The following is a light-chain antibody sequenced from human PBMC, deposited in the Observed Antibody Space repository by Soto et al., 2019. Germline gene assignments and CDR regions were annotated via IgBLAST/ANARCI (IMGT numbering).Light chain of an antibody. CDR3: HQRQYWPPIT. CDR1: QSVSSN. Sequence: EIVISQSPATLSVSPRERASLSCSASQSVSSNLAWYQRKPGQAPRLLIYGASTRATGIPARFSGSGSGTEFTLTISSLQSEDFAVYYCHQRQYWPPITFGQGTRLEIK. J-gene: IGKJ5*01. CDR2: GAS. V-gene: IGKV3-15*01.